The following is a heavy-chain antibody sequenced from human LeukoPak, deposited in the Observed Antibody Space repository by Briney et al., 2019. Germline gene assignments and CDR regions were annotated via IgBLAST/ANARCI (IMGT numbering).Heavy chain of an antibody. V-gene: IGHV3-48*03. J-gene: IGHJ4*02. D-gene: IGHD3-22*01. CDR1: EFLFNTYE. Sequence: GGSLRLSCAASEFLFNTYEMNWVRQAPGKGLEWVSYISFSGTTTYYADSVRGRFTISRDNSKNTLYLQMNSLRAEDTAVYYCAKDTSYDSSGYYYFDYWGQGTLVTVSS. CDR3: AKDTSYDSSGYYYFDY. CDR2: ISFSGTTT.